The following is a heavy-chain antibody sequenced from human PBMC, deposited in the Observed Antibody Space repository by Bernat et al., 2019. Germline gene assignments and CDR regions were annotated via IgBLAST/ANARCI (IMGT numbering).Heavy chain of an antibody. CDR3: ARDTQGGRYYSVNY. Sequence: EVQLVESGGGLVQPGGSLRLSCAASGFTFSPYWMSWVRQAPEKGLEWVANIKEDGSGKFFVESVRGRFTISRDNAKNSLYLQMNSLTAEDTAVYYCARDTQGGRYYSVNYWGLGALVTVSS. CDR2: IKEDGSGK. V-gene: IGHV3-7*01. J-gene: IGHJ4*02. D-gene: IGHD3-22*01. CDR1: GFTFSPYW.